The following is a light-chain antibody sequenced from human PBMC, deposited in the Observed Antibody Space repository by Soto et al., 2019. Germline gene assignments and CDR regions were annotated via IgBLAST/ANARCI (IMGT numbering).Light chain of an antibody. CDR2: SHN. J-gene: IGLJ1*01. CDR1: RSNIGSNT. Sequence: QSVLTQPPSASGAPGQRVTISCSGSRSNIGSNTVNLYQQLPGTTPTLLIYSHNQRPSGVPDRFSVSKSGTSASLAISGLQSEDEADYYCATWDDNLDGYVFGTGTKLTVL. CDR3: ATWDDNLDGYV. V-gene: IGLV1-44*01.